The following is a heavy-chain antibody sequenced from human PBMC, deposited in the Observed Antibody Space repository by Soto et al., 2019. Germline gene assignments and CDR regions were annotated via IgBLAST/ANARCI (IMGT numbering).Heavy chain of an antibody. CDR2: ISGSGGST. D-gene: IGHD3-3*01. J-gene: IGHJ6*02. Sequence: PGGSLRLSCTASGFTFSMYAMTWVRQAPAKGLEWVSGISGSGGSTYYADSVKGRFTISRDNSKNTLYLQLNSLRAEDTAVYYCAKCYMYDFCSGYYNPHYHYYPMDVWGQGTTVTVSS. V-gene: IGHV3-23*01. CDR3: AKCYMYDFCSGYYNPHYHYYPMDV. CDR1: GFTFSMYA.